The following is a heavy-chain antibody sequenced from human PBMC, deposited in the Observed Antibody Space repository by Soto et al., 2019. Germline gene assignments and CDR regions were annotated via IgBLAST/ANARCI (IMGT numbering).Heavy chain of an antibody. D-gene: IGHD3-3*01. J-gene: IGHJ6*02. CDR3: AGGVGVVSDYYGMDV. CDR1: GGSISSGSYY. V-gene: IGHV4-31*03. CDR2: IYYSGST. Sequence: PSETLSLTCTVSGGSISSGSYYWNWIRQHPGKGLEWIGYIYYSGSTYYNPSLKSRITISVDTSKNQLSLKLRSVTAADTAVYYCAGGVGVVSDYYGMDVWGQGTTVTVSS.